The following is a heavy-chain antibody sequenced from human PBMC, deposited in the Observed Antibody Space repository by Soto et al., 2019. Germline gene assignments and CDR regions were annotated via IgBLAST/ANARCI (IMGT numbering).Heavy chain of an antibody. CDR1: CGSFSGYY. CDR2: INHSGST. V-gene: IGHV4-34*01. D-gene: IGHD3-10*01. J-gene: IGHJ4*02. Sequence: PSETLSLTCAVYCGSFSGYYWSWIRQPPGKGLEWIGEINHSGSTNYNPSLKSRVTISVDTSKNQFSLKLSSVTAADTAVYYCARRGSYGSGSIDYWGQGTLVTVSS. CDR3: ARRGSYGSGSIDY.